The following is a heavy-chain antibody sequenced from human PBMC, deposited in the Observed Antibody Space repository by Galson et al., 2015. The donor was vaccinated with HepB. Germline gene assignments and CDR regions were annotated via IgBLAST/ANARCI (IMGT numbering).Heavy chain of an antibody. CDR3: ARDYDPGARPLWYFDL. CDR2: INQDGSEK. J-gene: IGHJ2*01. D-gene: IGHD3-3*01. CDR1: RFTFSSSR. Sequence: SPRLSCAASRFTFSSSRKNWVRQAPGKGLEWVANINQDGSEKYYMDSVKALFTISRDNVKNSLYLQTNSLRVEDTAVYYCARDYDPGARPLWYFDLWGRGTLVTVS. V-gene: IGHV3-7*01.